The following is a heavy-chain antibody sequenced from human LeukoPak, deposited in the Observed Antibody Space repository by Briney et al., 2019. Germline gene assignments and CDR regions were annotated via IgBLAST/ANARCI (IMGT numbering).Heavy chain of an antibody. J-gene: IGHJ4*02. CDR2: INHSGST. D-gene: IGHD4-23*01. CDR1: GGSFSGYY. V-gene: IGHV4-34*01. CDR3: VREGVNTVGPYYFDY. Sequence: SETLSLTCAVYGGSFSGYYWSWIRQPPGKGLEWIGEINHSGSTNYNPSLKSRVTISVDTSKNQFSLKPSSVTAADTAVYYCVREGVNTVGPYYFDYWGQGTLVTVSS.